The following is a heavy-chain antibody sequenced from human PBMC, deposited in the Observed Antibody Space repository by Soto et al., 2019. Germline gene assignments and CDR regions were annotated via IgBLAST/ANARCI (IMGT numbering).Heavy chain of an antibody. Sequence: SETLSLTCAVSGDSISSSNWWSWVRQPPGKGLEWIGEIDHSGSTNYNPSLKSRVTISVDTSKNQFSLKLSSVTAADTAVYYCARSRGGYFDYWGQGTLVTVSS. CDR1: GDSISSSNW. CDR3: ARSRGGYFDY. J-gene: IGHJ4*02. V-gene: IGHV4-4*02. D-gene: IGHD3-22*01. CDR2: IDHSGST.